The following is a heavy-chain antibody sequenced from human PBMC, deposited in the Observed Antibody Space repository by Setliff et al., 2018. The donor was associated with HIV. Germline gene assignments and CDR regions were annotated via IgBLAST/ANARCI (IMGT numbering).Heavy chain of an antibody. CDR3: VRTYNDLENYYHHYYYMDV. Sequence: SETLSLTCAVYGGSFSSYYWSWIRQPPGKGLEWIGEINHSGSTNYNPSLKSRVTISVDTSKNQFSLKLRSVTAADTAVYYCVRTYNDLENYYHHYYYMDVWGKGTTVTVSS. CDR2: INHSGST. V-gene: IGHV4-34*01. J-gene: IGHJ6*03. D-gene: IGHD1-1*01. CDR1: GGSFSSYY.